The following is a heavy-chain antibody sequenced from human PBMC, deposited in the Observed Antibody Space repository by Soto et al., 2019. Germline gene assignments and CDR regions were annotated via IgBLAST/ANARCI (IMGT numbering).Heavy chain of an antibody. CDR1: GFTFSSYA. Sequence: EVQLLESGGGLVQPGESLRLSCAASGFTFSSYAMSWVRQAPGKGLEWVSVISGSDDSTYYAGSVKGRFTISRDNSKHTLYLQMHSLRAGHGGVYYCAKGGTSSTFDYWGPGTLVTVSS. CDR3: AKGGTSSTFDY. J-gene: IGHJ4*02. V-gene: IGHV3-23*01. CDR2: ISGSDDST. D-gene: IGHD6-6*01.